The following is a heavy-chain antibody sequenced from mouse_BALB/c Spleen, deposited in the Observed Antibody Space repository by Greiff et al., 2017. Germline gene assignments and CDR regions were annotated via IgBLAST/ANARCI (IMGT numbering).Heavy chain of an antibody. D-gene: IGHD1-1*01. J-gene: IGHJ4*01. Sequence: EVKLVESGGDLVKPGGSLKLSCAASGFTFSSYGMSWVRQTPDKRLEWVATISSGGSYTYYPDSVKGRFTISRDNAKNTLYLQMSSLKSEDTAMYYCARHITTVLDYWGQGTSVTVSS. V-gene: IGHV5-6*02. CDR1: GFTFSSYG. CDR3: ARHITTVLDY. CDR2: ISSGGSYT.